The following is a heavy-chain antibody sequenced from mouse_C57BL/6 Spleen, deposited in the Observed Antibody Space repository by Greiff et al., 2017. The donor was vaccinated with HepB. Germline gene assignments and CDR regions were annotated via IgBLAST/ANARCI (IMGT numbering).Heavy chain of an antibody. J-gene: IGHJ4*01. CDR3: ARWYDGTFYAMDY. V-gene: IGHV1-26*01. Sequence: EVQLQQSGPELVKPGASVKISCKASGYTFTDYYMNWVKQSHGKSLEWIGDINPNNGGTSYNQKFKGKATLTVDKSSSTAYMELRSLTSEDSAVYYCARWYDGTFYAMDYWGQGTSVTVSS. D-gene: IGHD2-3*01. CDR2: INPNNGGT. CDR1: GYTFTDYY.